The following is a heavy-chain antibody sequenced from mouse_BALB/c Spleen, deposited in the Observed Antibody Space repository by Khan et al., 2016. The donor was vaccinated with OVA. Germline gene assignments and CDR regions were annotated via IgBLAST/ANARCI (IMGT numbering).Heavy chain of an antibody. Sequence: EVQLQESGPGLVKPSQSLSLTCTVTGYSITSNYAWNWIRQFPGNKLEWMGYISYSGSTNYNPSLKSRISITRDTSKNQFFLQLKSVTTEDTATYYCARGNYYGYYFDYWGQGTSLTVSS. D-gene: IGHD1-1*01. CDR2: ISYSGST. V-gene: IGHV3-2*02. J-gene: IGHJ2*02. CDR1: GYSITSNYA. CDR3: ARGNYYGYYFDY.